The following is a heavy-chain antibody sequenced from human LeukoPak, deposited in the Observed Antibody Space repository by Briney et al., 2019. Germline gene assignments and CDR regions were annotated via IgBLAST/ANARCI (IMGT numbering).Heavy chain of an antibody. D-gene: IGHD4-17*01. CDR2: INHSGST. CDR1: GGPFSGYY. Sequence: PSETLSLTCAVYGGPFSGYYWSWIRQPPGKGLEWIGEINHSGSTNYNPSLKSRVTISVDTSKNQFSLKLSSVTAADTAVYYCARNGDYLAFDIWGQGTMVTVSS. CDR3: ARNGDYLAFDI. V-gene: IGHV4-34*01. J-gene: IGHJ3*02.